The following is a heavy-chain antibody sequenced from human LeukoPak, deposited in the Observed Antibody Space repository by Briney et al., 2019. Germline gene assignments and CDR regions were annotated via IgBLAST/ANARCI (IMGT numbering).Heavy chain of an antibody. J-gene: IGHJ3*02. CDR3: AAIRLWFGPGAFDI. CDR2: ISSSSSYI. CDR1: GFTFSSYS. D-gene: IGHD3-10*01. Sequence: PGGSLRLSCAASGFTFSSYSMNWVRQAPGKGLEWVSSISSSSSYIYYADSVKGRFTISRDNAKNSLYLQMNSLRAEDTAVYYCAAIRLWFGPGAFDIWGQGTMVTVSS. V-gene: IGHV3-21*01.